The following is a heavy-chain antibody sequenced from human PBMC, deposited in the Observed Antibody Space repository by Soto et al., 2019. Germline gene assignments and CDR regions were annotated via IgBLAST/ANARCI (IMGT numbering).Heavy chain of an antibody. V-gene: IGHV1-46*01. Sequence: GASVKVSCKASGYTFTSYYMHWVRQAPGQGLEWMGIINPSGGSTSYAQKFQGRVTMTRDTSTSTVYMELSSLRSEDTAVYYCARDSRSVVPAAGGFDYWGQGTLVTVSS. J-gene: IGHJ4*02. CDR1: GYTFTSYY. CDR3: ARDSRSVVPAAGGFDY. CDR2: INPSGGST. D-gene: IGHD2-2*01.